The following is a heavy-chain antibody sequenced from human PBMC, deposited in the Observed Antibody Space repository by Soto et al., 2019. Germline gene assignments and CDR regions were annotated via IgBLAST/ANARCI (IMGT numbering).Heavy chain of an antibody. Sequence: PGGSLRLSCAASGFTFSDYYMSWIRQAPGKGLEWVSYISSSGSTIYYADSVKGRFTISRDNAKNSLYLQMNSLRAEDTAVYYCARDPISTFPSSLDRGQGTLVTVSS. CDR1: GFTFSDYY. D-gene: IGHD1-26*01. CDR3: ARDPISTFPSSLD. CDR2: ISSSGSTI. V-gene: IGHV3-11*01. J-gene: IGHJ4*02.